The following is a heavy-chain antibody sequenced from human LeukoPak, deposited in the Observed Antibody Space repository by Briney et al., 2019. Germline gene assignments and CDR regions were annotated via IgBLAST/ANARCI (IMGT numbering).Heavy chain of an antibody. Sequence: SETLSLTCAVYGGSFSGYYWNWIRQPPGKGLEWIGEINHSGSTNYNPSLKSRVTISVDTSKNQFSLKLSSATAADTAVYYCARHLGSTWSIPFDYWGQGTLVTVSS. D-gene: IGHD6-13*01. V-gene: IGHV4-34*01. CDR1: GGSFSGYY. J-gene: IGHJ4*02. CDR2: INHSGST. CDR3: ARHLGSTWSIPFDY.